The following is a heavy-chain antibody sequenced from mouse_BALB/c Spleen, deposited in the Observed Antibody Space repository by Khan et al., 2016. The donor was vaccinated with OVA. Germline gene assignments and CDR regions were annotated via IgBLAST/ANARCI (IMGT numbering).Heavy chain of an antibody. CDR1: GYSITTDYA. CDR3: ARDYGDDIDY. CDR2: ICYSGNT. Sequence: EVQLQESGPGLVKPSQSLSLTCTVTGYSITTDYAWNWIRQFPGNKLEWMGFICYSGNTKYNPSLKSRISITRDTSKNQYYLQLKSVTTEETARYHYARDYGDDIDYWRQGTDLTVSS. D-gene: IGHD1-1*02. J-gene: IGHJ2*01. V-gene: IGHV3-2*02.